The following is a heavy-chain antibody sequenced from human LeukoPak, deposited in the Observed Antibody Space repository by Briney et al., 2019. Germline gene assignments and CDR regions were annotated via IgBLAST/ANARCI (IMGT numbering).Heavy chain of an antibody. J-gene: IGHJ3*02. V-gene: IGHV3-30*03. CDR1: GFTFSIYA. CDR2: TSYDGTKK. CDR3: AREVQDAFDI. Sequence: GGSLRLSCAASGFTFSIYAMHWVRQAPGKGLEWAAVTSYDGTKKYYADSVKGRFTISRDNSKNTPYLQMNSLRAEDTAVYYCAREVQDAFDIWGQGTMVIVSS.